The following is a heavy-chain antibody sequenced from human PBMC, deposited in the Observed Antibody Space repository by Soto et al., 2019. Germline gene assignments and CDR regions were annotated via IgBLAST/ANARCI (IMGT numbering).Heavy chain of an antibody. J-gene: IGHJ4*02. CDR1: EGTFNSYA. CDR3: ASGASRWYPYFLAS. D-gene: IGHD6-13*01. V-gene: IGHV1-69*01. CDR2: IIPYYNTL. Sequence: QAQVVQSGAEVRKPGSSVKLSCKASEGTFNSYAIAWVRQAPGQGLEWMGGIIPYYNTLNYAQKFQDRVTITADDSTNTVSMELSSLRSDDTAVYFCASGASRWYPYFLASWAQGTLVTVSS.